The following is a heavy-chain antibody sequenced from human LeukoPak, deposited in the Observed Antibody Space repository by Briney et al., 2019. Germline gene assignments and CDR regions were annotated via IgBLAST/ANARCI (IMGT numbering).Heavy chain of an antibody. CDR2: ISSSRRTI. J-gene: IGHJ4*02. CDR3: ARSSSRYCSGGSCYSGVLGYFDY. CDR1: GFTFSSYE. D-gene: IGHD2-15*01. Sequence: GGSLRLSCAASGFTFSSYEMNWVRQAPGKGLEWVSYISSSRRTISYADSVKGRLTISRDNAKNSLYLQMNSLRAEDTAVYYCARSSSRYCSGGSCYSGVLGYFDYWGQGTLVTVSS. V-gene: IGHV3-48*01.